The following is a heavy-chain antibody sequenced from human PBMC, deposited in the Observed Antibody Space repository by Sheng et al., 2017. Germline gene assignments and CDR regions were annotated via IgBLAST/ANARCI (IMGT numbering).Heavy chain of an antibody. D-gene: IGHD3-22*01. CDR3: ARVSDSSGYYYYFDY. CDR2: IYYSGST. V-gene: IGHV4-39*07. Sequence: QLQLQESGPGLVRPSETLSLTCTVSGGSISSSSYYWGWIRQPPGKGLEWIGSIYYSGSTYYNPSLKSRVTISVDTSKNQFSLKLSSVTAADTAVYYCARVSDSSGYYYYFDYWGQGTLGHRLL. J-gene: IGHJ4*02. CDR1: GGSISSSSYY.